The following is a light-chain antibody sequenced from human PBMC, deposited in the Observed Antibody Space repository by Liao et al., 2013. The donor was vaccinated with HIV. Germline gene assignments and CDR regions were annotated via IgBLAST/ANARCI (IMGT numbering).Light chain of an antibody. Sequence: SYELTQPPSVSVFPGQTAIITCSGDNLGDKYASWYQHKPGQAPVLVIYQDNKRPSGIPDRFSGSNSGNTATLTISGTQTIDEGDYYCQTWDRTTYVFGSGTKVTVL. CDR2: QDN. CDR3: QTWDRTTYV. J-gene: IGLJ1*01. V-gene: IGLV3-1*01. CDR1: NLGDKY.